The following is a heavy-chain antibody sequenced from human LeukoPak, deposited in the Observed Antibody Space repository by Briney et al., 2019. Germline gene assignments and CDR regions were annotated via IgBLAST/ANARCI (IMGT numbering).Heavy chain of an antibody. CDR1: GFTFSSYS. J-gene: IGHJ4*02. D-gene: IGHD5-18*01. CDR3: ARDPSPSRYGLYYFDY. Sequence: GGSLRLSCAASGFTFSSYSMNWVRQAPGKGLEWVSSISSSSSYIYYADSVKGRFTISRDNAKTSLYLQMNSLRAEDTAVYYCARDPSPSRYGLYYFDYWGQGTLVTVSS. V-gene: IGHV3-21*01. CDR2: ISSSSSYI.